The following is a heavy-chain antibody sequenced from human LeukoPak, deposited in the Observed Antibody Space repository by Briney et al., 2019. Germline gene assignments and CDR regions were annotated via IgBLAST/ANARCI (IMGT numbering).Heavy chain of an antibody. J-gene: IGHJ6*04. CDR2: ISWDGGST. CDR1: GFTFDDYA. Sequence: GGSLRLSCAASGFTFDDYAMHWVRQAPGKGLEWVSLISWDGGSTYYADSVKGRFTISRDDSRHTLYLQMNSLGAEDTALYYCAKDKEYSGFGPILSGYYYGMDVWGKGTTVTVSS. CDR3: AKDKEYSGFGPILSGYYYGMDV. V-gene: IGHV3-43D*04. D-gene: IGHD5-12*01.